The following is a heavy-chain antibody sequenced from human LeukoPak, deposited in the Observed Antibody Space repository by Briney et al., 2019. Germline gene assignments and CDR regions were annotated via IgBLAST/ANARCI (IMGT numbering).Heavy chain of an antibody. CDR3: ARTVVAVAGGNWFDP. J-gene: IGHJ5*02. Sequence: PSETLSLTHTVSGGSISSYYWSWIRQPPGKGLEWIGEIYHSRRANYNPSLKSRVTISVDTSMNQFSLKLSSVTAADTAAYYCARTVVAVAGGNWFDPWGEPSLVTVSS. V-gene: IGHV4-34*01. CDR1: GGSISSYY. CDR2: IYHSRRA. D-gene: IGHD6-19*01.